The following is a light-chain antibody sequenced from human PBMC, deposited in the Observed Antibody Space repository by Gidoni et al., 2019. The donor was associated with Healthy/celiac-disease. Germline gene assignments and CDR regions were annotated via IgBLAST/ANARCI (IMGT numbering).Light chain of an antibody. V-gene: IGKV1-39*01. CDR1: QSISSY. J-gene: IGKJ1*01. CDR2: AAS. CDR3: QKSYSTPWT. Sequence: EIQIPQSPSSLSASVGDRVTITCRASQSISSYLNWYQQKPGKAPKLLIYAASSLQSGVPSRFSGSGSGTDFTLTISSLQPEDFATYYCQKSYSTPWTFGQGTKVEIK.